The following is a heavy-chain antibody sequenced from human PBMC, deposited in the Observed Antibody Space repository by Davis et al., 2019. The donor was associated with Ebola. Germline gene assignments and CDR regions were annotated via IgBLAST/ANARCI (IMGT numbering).Heavy chain of an antibody. Sequence: PGGSLRLSCEGSGYNFTNHWLGWVRQKPGSGLEWMGIIYPGDSDARYSPSVQGQVTFSVDKSTSTAYLQWSSLKASDTAVYYCTRRMVRDGLDVWGQGTTVTVSS. J-gene: IGHJ6*02. V-gene: IGHV5-51*01. CDR1: GYNFTNHW. CDR2: IYPGDSDA. D-gene: IGHD3-10*01. CDR3: TRRMVRDGLDV.